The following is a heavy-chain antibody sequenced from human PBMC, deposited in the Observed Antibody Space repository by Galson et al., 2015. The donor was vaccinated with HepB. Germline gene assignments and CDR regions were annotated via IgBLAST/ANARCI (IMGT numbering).Heavy chain of an antibody. D-gene: IGHD2-21*01. V-gene: IGHV3-33*06. CDR3: AKIGGNPEYCGGDCYYGEVYYMDV. J-gene: IGHJ6*03. CDR2: IWYDGSNK. Sequence: SLRLSCAASGFTFSSYGMHWVRQAPGKGLEWVAVIWYDGSNKYYADSVKDRFTISRDNSKNTLYLQMNSLRVEDTAVYYCAKIGGNPEYCGGDCYYGEVYYMDVWGKGTTVTVS. CDR1: GFTFSSYG.